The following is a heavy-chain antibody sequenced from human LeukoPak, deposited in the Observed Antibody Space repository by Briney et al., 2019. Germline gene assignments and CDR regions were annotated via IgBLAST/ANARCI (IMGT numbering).Heavy chain of an antibody. D-gene: IGHD1-26*01. CDR1: GFSFSSYG. Sequence: GGSLRLSCAASGFSFSSYGMHWVRQAPGKGLEWVAFIRYDGAKKDYADSVKGRFTISRDNSQHTIYLQMSGLRAEDTAVYYCAKIGFSGTYLDAFDEWGQGTMVTVSS. V-gene: IGHV3-30*02. J-gene: IGHJ3*01. CDR2: IRYDGAKK. CDR3: AKIGFSGTYLDAFDE.